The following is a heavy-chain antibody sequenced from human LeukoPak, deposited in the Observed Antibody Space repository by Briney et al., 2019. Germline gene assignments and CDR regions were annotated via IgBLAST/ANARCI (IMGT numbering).Heavy chain of an antibody. V-gene: IGHV3-74*01. CDR1: GLTFSNYW. CDR3: VAAAPHIDY. Sequence: GGSLRLSCAASGLTFSNYWAHWVRQAPGKGPVWLSRINSDGTWTSYADSVKGRFTISRDDAKNMLYLEMSSLRDEDMAVYYCVAAAPHIDYWGQGTLVTVSS. J-gene: IGHJ4*02. D-gene: IGHD6-13*01. CDR2: INSDGTWT.